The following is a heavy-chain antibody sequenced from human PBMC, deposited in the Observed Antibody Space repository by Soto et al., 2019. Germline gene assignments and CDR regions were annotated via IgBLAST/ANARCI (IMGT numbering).Heavy chain of an antibody. CDR3: ARGNTPLDY. J-gene: IGHJ4*02. Sequence: SETLSLTCTVSGGSISSGDYYWSWIRQPPGKGLEWIGYIYYSGSTYYNPSLKSRVTISVDTSKNQFSLKVSSVTAADTAVYYCARGNTPLDYWGQGTLVNRLL. CDR2: IYYSGST. CDR1: GGSISSGDYY. V-gene: IGHV4-30-4*01. D-gene: IGHD2-2*02.